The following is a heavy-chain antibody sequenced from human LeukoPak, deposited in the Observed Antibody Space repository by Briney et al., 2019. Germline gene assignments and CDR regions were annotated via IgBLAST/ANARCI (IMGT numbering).Heavy chain of an antibody. V-gene: IGHV4-59*08. D-gene: IGHD1-20*01. J-gene: IGHJ3*02. CDR2: IYYSGST. CDR3: ARAPYNWNDYAFDI. CDR1: SGSISSYY. Sequence: PSETLSLTCTVSSGSISSYYWSWIRQPPGKGLEWIGYIYYSGSTDYNPSLKSRVTILVDTSKNQFSLKLSSVTAADTAVYYCARAPYNWNDYAFDIWGQGTMVTVSS.